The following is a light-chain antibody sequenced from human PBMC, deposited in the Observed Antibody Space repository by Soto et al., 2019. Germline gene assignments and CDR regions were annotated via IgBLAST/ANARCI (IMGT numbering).Light chain of an antibody. CDR1: SSNIGAGYD. CDR3: CSYAENYFYV. CDR2: GND. J-gene: IGLJ1*01. V-gene: IGLV1-40*01. Sequence: QSVLTQPPSVSGAPGQRVTISCTGNSSNIGAGYDVHWYQQLPGTAPKLLISGNDNRPSGVPDRVSGSKSATSASLAITGLQAEDEADYYCCSYAENYFYVFGGGTKVTVL.